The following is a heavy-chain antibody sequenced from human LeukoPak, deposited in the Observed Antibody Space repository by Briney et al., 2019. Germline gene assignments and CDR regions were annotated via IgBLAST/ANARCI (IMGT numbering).Heavy chain of an antibody. J-gene: IGHJ4*02. Sequence: GGSLRLSCAASAFTFNMYGMGWVRPPPRKWPGWVAAIADSGGNTYYADSVKGRFTISRDNSRNTLSLQMSRLRAEDTAVYYCAKGHNNYYFTIDYWGQGTLVTVSS. CDR2: IADSGGNT. CDR3: AKGHNNYYFTIDY. D-gene: IGHD2/OR15-2a*01. CDR1: AFTFNMYG. V-gene: IGHV3-23*01.